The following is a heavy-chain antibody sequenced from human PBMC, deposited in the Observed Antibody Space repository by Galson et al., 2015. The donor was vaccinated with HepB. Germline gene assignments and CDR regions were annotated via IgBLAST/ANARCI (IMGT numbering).Heavy chain of an antibody. V-gene: IGHV3-13*05. J-gene: IGHJ4*02. CDR1: GFTLSGYD. D-gene: IGHD1-26*01. Sequence: SLRLSCAASGFTLSGYDMHWVRQAILKGLELVSVIGTAVDPYYPGSVKGRFTISRENAKNSLYRQMNSLRAGDTAVYYCARGRSGSYSGFFDYWGQGTLVTVSS. CDR2: IGTAVDP. CDR3: ARGRSGSYSGFFDY.